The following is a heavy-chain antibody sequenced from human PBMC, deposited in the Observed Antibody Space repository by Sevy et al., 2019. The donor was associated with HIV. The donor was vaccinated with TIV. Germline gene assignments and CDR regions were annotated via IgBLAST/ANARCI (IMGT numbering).Heavy chain of an antibody. V-gene: IGHV3-23*01. Sequence: GGSLRLSCAASGFTFSIYAMTWVRQAPGKGLEWVSSISRSGRSTYSADSVEGRFTISRDNFKNTLYLQLSSLRVDDTAVYYCAKGYCDGGSCPRDYYYYGMDVWGQGTTVTVSS. D-gene: IGHD2-15*01. CDR1: GFTFSIYA. CDR2: ISRSGRST. CDR3: AKGYCDGGSCPRDYYYYGMDV. J-gene: IGHJ6*02.